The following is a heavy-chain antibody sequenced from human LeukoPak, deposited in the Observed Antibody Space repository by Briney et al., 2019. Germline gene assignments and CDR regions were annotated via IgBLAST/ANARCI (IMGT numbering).Heavy chain of an antibody. CDR3: ARRGYSSGWYNYYYNGMDV. Sequence: ASVKVSCKASGYTFTGYYMHWVRQAPGQGLEWMGWINPNSGGTNYAQKFQGRVTMTRDTSISTAYMELSRLRSDDTAVYYCARRGYSSGWYNYYYNGMDVWGQGTTVTVSS. CDR1: GYTFTGYY. D-gene: IGHD6-13*01. V-gene: IGHV1-2*02. J-gene: IGHJ6*02. CDR2: INPNSGGT.